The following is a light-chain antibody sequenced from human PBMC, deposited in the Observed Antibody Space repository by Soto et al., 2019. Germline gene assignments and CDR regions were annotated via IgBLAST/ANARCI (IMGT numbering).Light chain of an antibody. J-gene: IGKJ2*01. CDR1: HSVSSSY. V-gene: IGKV3-20*01. Sequence: EIVLTQSPGTLSLSRGERATLSCRASHSVSSSYIAWYQQKPGQAPRLLIYGASSRATGIPDRFSGSGSGTDFTLTISRLEPEDSAVYYCQQYGSSPPYTFGQGTKLEIK. CDR3: QQYGSSPPYT. CDR2: GAS.